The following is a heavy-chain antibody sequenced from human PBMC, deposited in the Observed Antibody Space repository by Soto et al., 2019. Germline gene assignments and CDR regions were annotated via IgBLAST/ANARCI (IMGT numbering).Heavy chain of an antibody. V-gene: IGHV4-34*01. CDR2: INHSGST. CDR1: GGSFSGYY. J-gene: IGHJ5*02. CDR3: VGGQYGSGSYNWFDP. Sequence: QGQLQQWGAGLLKPSETLSLTCAVYGGSFSGYYWSWIRQPPGKGLEWIGEINHSGSTNYNPSLKSRVTNSVDTSKNQFSLKLSSVTAADTAVYYCVGGQYGSGSYNWFDPWGQGTLVTVSS. D-gene: IGHD3-10*01.